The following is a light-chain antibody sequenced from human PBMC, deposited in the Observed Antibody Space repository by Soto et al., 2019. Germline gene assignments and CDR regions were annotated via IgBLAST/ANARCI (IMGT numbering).Light chain of an antibody. J-gene: IGKJ1*01. CDR3: QQYNSYPMT. CDR2: DAS. CDR1: QSISSW. Sequence: DIQMTQSPSTLSASVGDRVTITCRASQSISSWLAWYQQKPGKAPKLLIYDASSLESGVPSRFSGSGSGTEYTLTISSLQPDDFATYYCQQYNSYPMTFGQGTKVEIK. V-gene: IGKV1-5*01.